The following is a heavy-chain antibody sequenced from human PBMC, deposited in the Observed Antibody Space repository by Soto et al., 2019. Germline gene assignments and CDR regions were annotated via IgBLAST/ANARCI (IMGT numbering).Heavy chain of an antibody. J-gene: IGHJ4*02. V-gene: IGHV3-33*01. CDR2: IWYDGSNK. CDR3: ARVAYYDILTGYYMEDY. CDR1: GFTFSSYG. Sequence: GGSLRLSCAASGFTFSSYGMHWVRQAPGKGLEWVAVIWYDGSNKYYADSVKGRFTISRDNSKNTLYLQMNSLRAEDTAVYYYARVAYYDILTGYYMEDYWGQGTLVTVSS. D-gene: IGHD3-9*01.